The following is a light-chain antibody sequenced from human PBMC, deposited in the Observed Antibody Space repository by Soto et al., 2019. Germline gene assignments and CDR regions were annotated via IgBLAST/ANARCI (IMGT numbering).Light chain of an antibody. Sequence: QSALTQPASVSGSPGQSITISCTGTSSDVGGYHYVSWYQQHPGKAPKIMIYEVSNRPSGVSNRFSGSKSGNTASLTISGLQAEDEADYYCSSYTSSSTSLDVFGTGTKLTVL. V-gene: IGLV2-14*01. CDR2: EVS. CDR1: SSDVGGYHY. CDR3: SSYTSSSTSLDV. J-gene: IGLJ1*01.